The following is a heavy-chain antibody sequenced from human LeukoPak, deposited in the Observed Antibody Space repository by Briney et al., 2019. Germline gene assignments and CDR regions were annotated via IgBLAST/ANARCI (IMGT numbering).Heavy chain of an antibody. D-gene: IGHD2-21*02. CDR2: IKQGGSEK. J-gene: IGHJ4*02. V-gene: IGHV3-7*01. CDR1: GFTFSSYW. CDR3: ARDPDGVVVTAITFDY. Sequence: GGSLRLSCAASGFTFSSYWMSWVRQAPGKGLEWVANIKQGGSEKYYVDSVKGRFTISRDNAKNSLYLQMNSLRAEDTAVYYCARDPDGVVVTAITFDYWGQGTLVTVSS.